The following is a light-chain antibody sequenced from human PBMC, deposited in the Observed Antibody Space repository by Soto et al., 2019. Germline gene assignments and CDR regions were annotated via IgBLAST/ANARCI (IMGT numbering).Light chain of an antibody. V-gene: IGLV2-14*01. CDR3: SSYTSSSTRV. Sequence: QSALTQPASVSGSPGQSITISCTGTSSDVGGYNYVSWYQQHPGKAPKLMIYDVSNRPSGVSNRFSGSKSGNTASLTTSGLQAEDAADYYCSSYTSSSTRVFGGGTKLTVL. J-gene: IGLJ2*01. CDR2: DVS. CDR1: SSDVGGYNY.